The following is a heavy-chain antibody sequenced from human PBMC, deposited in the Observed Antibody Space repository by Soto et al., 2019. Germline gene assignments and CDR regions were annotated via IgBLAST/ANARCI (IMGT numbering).Heavy chain of an antibody. CDR3: AKGVAGWYYFDD. V-gene: IGHV3-9*01. Sequence: EVQLVESGGGLVQPGRSLRLSCAASGFTFDDYAMHWVRQAPGKGLEWVSGISWNVGSIAYADSVKGRFTISRDNAKNALYLQMNSLRAEDTALYYCAKGVAGWYYFDDWGQGTLVTVSS. J-gene: IGHJ4*02. CDR2: ISWNVGSI. CDR1: GFTFDDYA. D-gene: IGHD3-3*01.